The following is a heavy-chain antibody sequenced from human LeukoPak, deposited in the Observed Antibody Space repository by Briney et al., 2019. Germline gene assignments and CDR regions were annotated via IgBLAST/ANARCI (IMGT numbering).Heavy chain of an antibody. J-gene: IGHJ4*02. V-gene: IGHV4-34*01. Sequence: PSETLSLTCAVYGGSFSGYYWSWTRQPPGKGLEWIGEINHSGSTNYNPSLKSRVTISVDTSKNQFSLKLSSVTAADTAVYYCARAAHYYDSSGYYYGPLDYWGQGTLVTVSS. CDR2: INHSGST. CDR3: ARAAHYYDSSGYYYGPLDY. CDR1: GGSFSGYY. D-gene: IGHD3-22*01.